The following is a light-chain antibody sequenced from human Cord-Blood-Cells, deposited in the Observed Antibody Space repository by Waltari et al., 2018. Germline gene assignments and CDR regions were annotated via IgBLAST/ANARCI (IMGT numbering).Light chain of an antibody. Sequence: QSALTQPRSVSGSPGPSVTISCTGTSSDVGWYNYVSWYQQHPGKAPKLMIYDVSKRPSGVPDRFSGSKSGNTASLTISGLQAEDEADYYCCSYAGSYTWVFGGGTKLTVL. CDR2: DVS. CDR1: SSDVGWYNY. V-gene: IGLV2-11*02. J-gene: IGLJ3*02. CDR3: CSYAGSYTWV.